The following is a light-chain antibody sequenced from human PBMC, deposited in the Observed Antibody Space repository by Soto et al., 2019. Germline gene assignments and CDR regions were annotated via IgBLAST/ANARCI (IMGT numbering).Light chain of an antibody. V-gene: IGKV3-20*01. CDR2: GAS. CDR1: QSFSSTF. Sequence: EILLTQSPDSLSLSPGDRATLSCRASQSFSSTFFAWYQQKPGQAPRLLLYGASSRATGIPDRFSGSGSGTDFTLTLSRLEPEHFAVSYGEQYPSSVTFGQGTKVYIK. CDR3: EQYPSSVT. J-gene: IGKJ1*01.